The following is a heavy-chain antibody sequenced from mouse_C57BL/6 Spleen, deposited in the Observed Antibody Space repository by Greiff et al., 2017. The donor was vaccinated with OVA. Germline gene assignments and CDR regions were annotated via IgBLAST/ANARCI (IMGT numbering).Heavy chain of an antibody. J-gene: IGHJ3*01. CDR3: ARGGFFAY. V-gene: IGHV1-69*01. D-gene: IGHD1-1*02. CDR2: IDPSDSYT. CDR1: GYTFTSYW. Sequence: QVQLKQPGAELVMPGASVKLSCKASGYTFTSYWMHWVKQRPGQGLEWIGEIDPSDSYTNYNQKFKGKSTLTVDKSSSTAYMQLSSLTSEDSAVYYCARGGFFAYWGQGTLVTVSA.